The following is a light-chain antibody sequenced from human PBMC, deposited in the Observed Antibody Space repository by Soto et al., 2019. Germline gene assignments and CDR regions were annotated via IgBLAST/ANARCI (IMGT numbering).Light chain of an antibody. CDR1: QSVSSSY. CDR2: GAS. Sequence: EIVLTQSPGTLSLSPGKRSTLSCGASQSVSSSYLAWYQQKPGHAPRLXIXGASTSATGIPARFSGSGSGTEFTLTISSLQYEDFAVYYCQQYNNWPPTTFGQGTRLEIK. CDR3: QQYNNWPPTT. J-gene: IGKJ5*01. V-gene: IGKV3-15*01.